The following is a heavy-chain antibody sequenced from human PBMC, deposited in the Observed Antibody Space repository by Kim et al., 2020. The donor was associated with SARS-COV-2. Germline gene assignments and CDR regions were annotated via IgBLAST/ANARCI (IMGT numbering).Heavy chain of an antibody. CDR3: ATTSGFIAVAGFDY. J-gene: IGHJ4*02. V-gene: IGHV3-30*03. CDR1: GFSFSNYG. D-gene: IGHD6-19*01. Sequence: GGSLRLSCAASGFSFSNYGMHWVRQAPGKGLEWVAAISYDVGRDRYYADSVKGRFTISRDNSKNTLFLQMNSLRPEDTAVYYCATTSGFIAVAGFDYWGQGALVSVSS. CDR2: ISYDVGRDR.